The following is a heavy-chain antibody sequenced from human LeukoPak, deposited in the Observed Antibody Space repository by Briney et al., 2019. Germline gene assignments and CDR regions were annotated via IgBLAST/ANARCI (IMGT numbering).Heavy chain of an antibody. Sequence: SETLSLTCAVYGGSFSGYYWSWIRQPPGKGLEWIGEINHSESTNYNPSLKSRVTISVDTSKNQFSLKLSSVTAADTAVYYCARGYSSGWYRSVLRFDPWGQGTLVTVSS. CDR1: GGSFSGYY. V-gene: IGHV4-34*01. J-gene: IGHJ5*02. CDR3: ARGYSSGWYRSVLRFDP. D-gene: IGHD6-19*01. CDR2: INHSEST.